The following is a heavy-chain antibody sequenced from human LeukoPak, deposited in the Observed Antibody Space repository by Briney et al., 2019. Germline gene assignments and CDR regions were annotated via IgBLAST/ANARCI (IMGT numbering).Heavy chain of an antibody. CDR3: ARGRYCSSSSCYIDY. Sequence: GGSLRLSCAAPGFTFSTYAMRWVRQAPGKGPEWVSGISGGGDSTYYADSVKGRFTISRDNAKNTLNLQMNSLRAEDTAVYYCARGRYCSSSSCYIDYWGQGTLVTVSS. CDR2: ISGGGDST. J-gene: IGHJ4*02. V-gene: IGHV3-23*01. CDR1: GFTFSTYA. D-gene: IGHD2-2*02.